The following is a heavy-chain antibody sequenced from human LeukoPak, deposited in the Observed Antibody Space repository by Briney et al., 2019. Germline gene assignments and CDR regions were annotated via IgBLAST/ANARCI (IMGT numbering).Heavy chain of an antibody. CDR1: GGTFNRYG. J-gene: IGHJ4*02. CDR2: IIPILNIT. D-gene: IGHD1-26*01. CDR3: ARDSSGSSPNFDH. Sequence: ASVKVSCKASGGTFNRYGITWVRQAPGQGLEWMGRIIPILNITNYAQKFQGRVTITADKSTSTAYTELSSLRSEDTAVYYCARDSSGSSPNFDHWGQGTLVTVSS. V-gene: IGHV1-69*04.